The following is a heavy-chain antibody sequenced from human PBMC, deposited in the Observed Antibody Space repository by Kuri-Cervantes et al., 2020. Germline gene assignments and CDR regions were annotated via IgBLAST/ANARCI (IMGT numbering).Heavy chain of an antibody. CDR3: AKCRGSRCLNGDWFFDL. CDR2: ISGSGGST. D-gene: IGHD2-8*01. V-gene: IGHV3-23*01. J-gene: IGHJ2*01. Sequence: ETLSLTCAASGFTFSSYAMSWVRQAPGKGLEWVSAISGSGGSTYYADSVKGRFTISRDNSKNTLYLQMNSLRAEDTAVYYCAKCRGSRCLNGDWFFDLWGRGTLVTVSS. CDR1: GFTFSSYA.